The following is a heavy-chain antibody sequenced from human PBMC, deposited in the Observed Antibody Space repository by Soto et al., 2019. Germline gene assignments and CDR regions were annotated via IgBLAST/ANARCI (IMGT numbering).Heavy chain of an antibody. CDR3: TTRVIVVGMGYFDY. CDR1: GFTFSNAW. D-gene: IGHD3-22*01. CDR2: IKSKTDGGTT. Sequence: PGGSLRLSCAASGFTFSNAWMNWVRQAPGKGLEWVGRIKSKTDGGTTDYAAPVKGRFTISRDDSKNTLYLQMNSLKTEDTAVYYCTTRVIVVGMGYFDYWGQGTLVTVSS. J-gene: IGHJ4*02. V-gene: IGHV3-15*07.